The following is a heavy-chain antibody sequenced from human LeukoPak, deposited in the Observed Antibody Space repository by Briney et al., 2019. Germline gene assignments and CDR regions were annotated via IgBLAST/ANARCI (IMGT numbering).Heavy chain of an antibody. CDR2: ISGSGDRT. V-gene: IGHV3-23*01. D-gene: IGHD2-15*01. CDR3: AKGRFCTGSGCYSTAPDY. J-gene: IGHJ4*02. CDR1: GFTFSSYA. Sequence: GVSLRLSCEASGFTFSSYAMSWVRQAPGKGLEWVSAISGSGDRTYYADSVRGRFSISRDSSKSTLFLQMDSLRAEDTAVYYCAKGRFCTGSGCYSTAPDYWGQGTLVTVSS.